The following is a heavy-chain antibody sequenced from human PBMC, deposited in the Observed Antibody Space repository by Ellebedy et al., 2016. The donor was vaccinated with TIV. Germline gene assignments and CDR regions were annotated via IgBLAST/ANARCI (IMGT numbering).Heavy chain of an antibody. CDR1: GYTFTGYY. D-gene: IGHD2-21*01. Sequence: ASVKVSXXASGYTFTGYYMHWVRQAPGQGLEWMGWINPNSGGTNYAQKFQGRVTMTRDTSISTAYMELSSLRSEDTAVYYCARGQSVWSELEIDYWGQGTLVTVSS. J-gene: IGHJ4*02. CDR2: INPNSGGT. V-gene: IGHV1-2*02. CDR3: ARGQSVWSELEIDY.